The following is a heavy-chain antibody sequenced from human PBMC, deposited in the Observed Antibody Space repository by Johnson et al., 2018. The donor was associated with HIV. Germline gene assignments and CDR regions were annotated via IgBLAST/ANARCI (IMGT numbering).Heavy chain of an antibody. J-gene: IGHJ3*02. D-gene: IGHD2-2*01. CDR1: GFTFSNYW. CDR2: IKQDGSEK. Sequence: VQLVESGGNLVQPGGSLRLSCAASGFTFSNYWMSWVRQAPGKGLVWVANIKQDGSEKYYVDSVKGRFTISRDNAKNSLYLQMNSLRAEDTAVYYCARKKSCSSTSCYWDDAFDIWGQGTMVTVSS. CDR3: ARKKSCSSTSCYWDDAFDI. V-gene: IGHV3-7*01.